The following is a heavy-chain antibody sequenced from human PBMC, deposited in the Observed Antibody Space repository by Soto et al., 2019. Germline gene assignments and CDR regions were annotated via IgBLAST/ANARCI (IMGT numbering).Heavy chain of an antibody. V-gene: IGHV4-59*01. D-gene: IGHD3-10*01. CDR2: IYYSGST. J-gene: IGHJ5*02. CDR1: GGSISSYD. Sequence: SETLSLTCTVSGGSISSYDWSWIRQQPGKGLEWIGYIYYSGSTNYNPSLKSRVTISVDTSKNQFSLKLSSVTAADTAVYYCARVWFGELYPYNWFDPWGQGTLVTVSS. CDR3: ARVWFGELYPYNWFDP.